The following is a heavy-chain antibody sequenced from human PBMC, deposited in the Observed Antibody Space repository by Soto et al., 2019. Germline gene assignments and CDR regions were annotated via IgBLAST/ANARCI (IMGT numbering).Heavy chain of an antibody. J-gene: IGHJ6*02. CDR2: INAGNGNT. V-gene: IGHV1-3*01. CDR3: ATVRVYCTNGVCHPHYYGMDV. Sequence: ASVTVSCQASGSTFTSDAMHWVRQAPGQRLEWMGWINAGNGNTKYSQKFQGRVTITRDTSANTAYMELSSLRSEDTAVYYCATVRVYCTNGVCHPHYYGMDVWGQGTTVTVSS. D-gene: IGHD2-8*01. CDR1: GSTFTSDA.